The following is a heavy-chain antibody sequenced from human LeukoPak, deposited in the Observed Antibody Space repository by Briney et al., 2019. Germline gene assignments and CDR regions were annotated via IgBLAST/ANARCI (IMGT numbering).Heavy chain of an antibody. CDR1: GFSIADHH. Sequence: QTGGSLRLSCAGAGFSIADHHMDWVRQAPGTGLEWIGRSATTKPNSCTTQYAASVRGRFTISRDDSQNSLYLHLNSLKTEDTAVYYCVRVVTTRSGWYHFDYWGQGTLVTVSS. V-gene: IGHV3-72*01. D-gene: IGHD6-13*01. CDR3: VRVVTTRSGWYHFDY. J-gene: IGHJ4*02. CDR2: SATTKPNSCTT.